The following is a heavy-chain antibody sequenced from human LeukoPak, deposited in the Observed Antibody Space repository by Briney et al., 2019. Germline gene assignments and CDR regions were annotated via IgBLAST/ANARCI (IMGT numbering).Heavy chain of an antibody. CDR3: AKDLNSYYYGSGSYEALYGMDV. D-gene: IGHD3-10*01. CDR2: INQDGSNK. Sequence: PGGSLRLSCAASGFTFSSYGMHWVRQAPGKGLDWVANINQDGSNKYYGDSVKGRFTISRDNSKNTLYLQMNSLRAEDTAVYYCAKDLNSYYYGSGSYEALYGMDVWGQGTTVTVSS. J-gene: IGHJ6*02. CDR1: GFTFSSYG. V-gene: IGHV3-30*02.